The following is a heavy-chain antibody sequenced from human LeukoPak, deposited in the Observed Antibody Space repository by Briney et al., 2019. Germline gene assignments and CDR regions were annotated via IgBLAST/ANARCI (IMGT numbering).Heavy chain of an antibody. CDR3: AKDGMGARPFDY. J-gene: IGHJ4*02. CDR2: ISSSGSTT. V-gene: IGHV3-11*01. D-gene: IGHD1-26*01. Sequence: GGSLRLSCAASGFTFSDYYMSWIRQAPGKGLGWVSYISSSGSTTYYADSVKGRFTISRDNSKNTLYLQMNSLRAEDTAVYYCAKDGMGARPFDYWGQGTLVTVSS. CDR1: GFTFSDYY.